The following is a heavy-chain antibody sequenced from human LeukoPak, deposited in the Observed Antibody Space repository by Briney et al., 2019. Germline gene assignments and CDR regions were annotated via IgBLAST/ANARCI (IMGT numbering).Heavy chain of an antibody. J-gene: IGHJ3*02. CDR3: AREPNWGFDAFDI. D-gene: IGHD7-27*01. CDR2: INHSGST. Sequence: SETLSLTCAVYGGSFSGYYWSWTRQPPGKGLEWIGEINHSGSTNYNPSLKSRVTISVDTSKNQFSLKLSSATAADTAVYYCAREPNWGFDAFDIWGQGTMVTVSS. V-gene: IGHV4-34*01. CDR1: GGSFSGYY.